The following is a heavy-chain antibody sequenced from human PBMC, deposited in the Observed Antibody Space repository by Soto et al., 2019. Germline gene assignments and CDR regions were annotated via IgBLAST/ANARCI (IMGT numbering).Heavy chain of an antibody. D-gene: IGHD6-19*01. J-gene: IGHJ4*02. V-gene: IGHV4-59*01. CDR1: GGSISGSY. CDR2: VYYTGST. CDR3: ARSVAVPGAHVDY. Sequence: SETLSLTCSVSGGSISGSYWSWIRQSPGKGLEWLGYVYYTGSTNYSPPLRSRVSISVDTSKNEFSLRLSSVTAADTAVYFCARSVAVPGAHVDYWGQGTQVTVSS.